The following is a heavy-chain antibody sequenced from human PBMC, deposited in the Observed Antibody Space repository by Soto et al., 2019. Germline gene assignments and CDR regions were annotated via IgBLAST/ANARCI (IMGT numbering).Heavy chain of an antibody. CDR2: IDPSDSYT. J-gene: IGHJ4*02. Sequence: GESLKISCNGSGYSFTSYWISWVRKMPGKGLEWMGRIDPSDSYTNYSPSFQGHVTISADKSISTAYLQWSSLKASDTAMYYCARSANWNYRGGYDYWGQGTLVTVSS. CDR1: GYSFTSYW. CDR3: ARSANWNYRGGYDY. D-gene: IGHD1-7*01. V-gene: IGHV5-10-1*01.